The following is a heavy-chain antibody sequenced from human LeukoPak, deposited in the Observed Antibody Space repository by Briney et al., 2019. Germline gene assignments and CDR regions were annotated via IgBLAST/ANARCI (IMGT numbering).Heavy chain of an antibody. D-gene: IGHD2-2*01. CDR3: ARDVRHRYCSSSSCYWGWLDP. V-gene: IGHV1-46*01. CDR1: GYTFTSYY. CDR2: INPSGGST. J-gene: IGHJ5*02. Sequence: ASVKVSCKASGYTFTSYYMHWVRQAPGQGLEGMGIINPSGGSTSYAQKFQGRVTMTRDMSTSTVYMELSSLRSEDTAVYYCARDVRHRYCSSSSCYWGWLDPWGQGTLVTVSS.